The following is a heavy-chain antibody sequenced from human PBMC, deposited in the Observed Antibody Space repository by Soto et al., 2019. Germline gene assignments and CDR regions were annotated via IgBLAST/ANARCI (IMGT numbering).Heavy chain of an antibody. CDR1: GGSISSSNW. D-gene: IGHD2-2*01. Sequence: PSETLSLTCAVSGGSISSSNWWSWVRQPPGKGLEWIGEIYHSGSTNYNPSLKSRVTISVDKSKNQFSLKQSSVTAADTAVYYCARVPATASVNYYYYGMDVWGQGTTVTVSS. CDR2: IYHSGST. V-gene: IGHV4-4*02. CDR3: ARVPATASVNYYYYGMDV. J-gene: IGHJ6*02.